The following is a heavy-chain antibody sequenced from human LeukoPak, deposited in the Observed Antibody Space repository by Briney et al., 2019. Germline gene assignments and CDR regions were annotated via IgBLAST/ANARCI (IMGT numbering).Heavy chain of an antibody. Sequence: GGSLRPSCAASGFTFDDYGMSWVRQAPGKGRGWVSGINWNGGSTGYADSVKGRFTISRDNAKNSLYLQMNSLRAEDTALYYCARGRGPPYYFDYWGQGTLVTVSS. V-gene: IGHV3-20*04. D-gene: IGHD3-10*01. CDR3: ARGRGPPYYFDY. CDR1: GFTFDDYG. J-gene: IGHJ4*02. CDR2: INWNGGST.